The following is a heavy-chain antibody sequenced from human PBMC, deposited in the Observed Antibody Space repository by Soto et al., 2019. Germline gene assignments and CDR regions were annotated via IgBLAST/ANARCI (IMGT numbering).Heavy chain of an antibody. CDR3: ARAFYDSSGHDAFDI. Sequence: SVKVSCKASGGTFSSYAISWVRQAPGEGLEWMGGIIPIFGTANYAQKFQGRVTITADESTSTAYMELSSLRSEDTAVYYCARAFYDSSGHDAFDIWGQGTMVTVSS. V-gene: IGHV1-69*13. D-gene: IGHD3-22*01. CDR2: IIPIFGTA. CDR1: GGTFSSYA. J-gene: IGHJ3*02.